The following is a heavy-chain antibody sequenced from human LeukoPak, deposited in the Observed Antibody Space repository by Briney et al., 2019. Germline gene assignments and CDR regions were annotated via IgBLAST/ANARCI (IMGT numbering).Heavy chain of an antibody. V-gene: IGHV3-7*01. D-gene: IGHD3-9*01. J-gene: IGHJ4*02. CDR3: AKQFAHPYDILTGYYFDY. Sequence: PGGSLRLSCAASGFTFSSYWMSWVRQAPGKGLEWVANIKQDGSEKYYVDSVKGRFTISRDNAKNSLYLQMNSLRAEDTAVYYCAKQFAHPYDILTGYYFDYWGQGTLVTVSS. CDR2: IKQDGSEK. CDR1: GFTFSSYW.